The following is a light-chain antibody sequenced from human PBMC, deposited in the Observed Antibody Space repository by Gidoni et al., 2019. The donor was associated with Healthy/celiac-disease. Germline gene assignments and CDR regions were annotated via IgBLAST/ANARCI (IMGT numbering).Light chain of an antibody. CDR1: QSVSSN. J-gene: IGKJ2*03. CDR3: QQYNNWPPS. CDR2: GAS. Sequence: EIVMTQSPATLSVSPGERATLSCRASQSVSSNLAWYQQKPGQAPRLLIYGASTRATGIPARFSGSGSGTEFTLTISSLQSEDLAVYYCQQYNNWPPSFGQXTKLEIK. V-gene: IGKV3-15*01.